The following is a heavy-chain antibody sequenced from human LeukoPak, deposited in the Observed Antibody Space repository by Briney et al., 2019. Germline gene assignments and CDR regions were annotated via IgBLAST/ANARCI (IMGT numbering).Heavy chain of an antibody. CDR3: AKNYYFDY. Sequence: PGRSLRLSCAASGFTFDDYAMHWVRRAPGKGLEWVSGISWNSGSIGYADSVKGRFTISRDNAKNSLYLQMNSLRAEDTALYYCAKNYYFDYWGQGTLVTVSS. J-gene: IGHJ4*02. V-gene: IGHV3-9*01. CDR2: ISWNSGSI. CDR1: GFTFDDYA.